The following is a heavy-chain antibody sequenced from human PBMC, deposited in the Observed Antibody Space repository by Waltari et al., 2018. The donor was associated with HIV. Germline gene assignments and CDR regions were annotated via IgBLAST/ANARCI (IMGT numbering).Heavy chain of an antibody. CDR3: AKYSGSYWGAHNWFDP. D-gene: IGHD1-26*01. Sequence: EVQLVESGGGLVQPGGSLRLSCAASGFTFSIYWMSWPRQAPGKGLEWVSSIKQGGSGKPYADVVRGRFTNSRDNTKNSLCLQMNSLRAEDTAVYYCAKYSGSYWGAHNWFDPWGQGTLVTVSS. CDR2: IKQGGSGK. V-gene: IGHV3-7*01. J-gene: IGHJ5*02. CDR1: GFTFSIYW.